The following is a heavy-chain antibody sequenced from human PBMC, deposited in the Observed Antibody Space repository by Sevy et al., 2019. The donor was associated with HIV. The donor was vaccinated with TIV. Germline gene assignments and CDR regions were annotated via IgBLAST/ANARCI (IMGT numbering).Heavy chain of an antibody. D-gene: IGHD3-10*01. V-gene: IGHV3-9*01. CDR2: ITWDSGTI. CDR3: AKDRVNYYGSGTMNV. CDR1: GFTFEDYA. J-gene: IGHJ6*02. Sequence: GGSLRLSCAASGFTFEDYAMHWVRQAPGKGLEWVSYITWDSGTIGYADSVKGRFTISRDNAKNSLYLKMNSLRAEDTALYYCAKDRVNYYGSGTMNVWGQGTAVTVSS.